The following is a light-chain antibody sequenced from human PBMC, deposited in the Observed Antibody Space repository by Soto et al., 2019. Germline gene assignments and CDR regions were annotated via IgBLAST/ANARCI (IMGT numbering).Light chain of an antibody. Sequence: QSALTQPPSVSGSPGQSITISCTGTSSDVGGYNYVSWYQQHPGKAPKLMIYDVSNRPSGVSNRFSGSKSGNTASLTISGLQAEDEAGYYCSSYTGSSTLAVFGGGTQLTVL. CDR3: SSYTGSSTLAV. CDR2: DVS. CDR1: SSDVGGYNY. J-gene: IGLJ7*01. V-gene: IGLV2-14*01.